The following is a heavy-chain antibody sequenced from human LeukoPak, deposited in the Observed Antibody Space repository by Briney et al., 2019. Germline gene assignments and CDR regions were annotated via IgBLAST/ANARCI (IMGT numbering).Heavy chain of an antibody. CDR2: INPSGGST. J-gene: IGHJ5*02. Sequence: GASVKVSCKASGYTFTSYYMHWVRQAPGQGLEWMGIINPSGGSTSYAQKFQGRVTMTRDMSTSTVYMELSSLRSEDTAVYYCARDEGESGNYLGAIVDPWGQGTLVTVSS. V-gene: IGHV1-46*01. D-gene: IGHD1-26*01. CDR1: GYTFTSYY. CDR3: ARDEGESGNYLGAIVDP.